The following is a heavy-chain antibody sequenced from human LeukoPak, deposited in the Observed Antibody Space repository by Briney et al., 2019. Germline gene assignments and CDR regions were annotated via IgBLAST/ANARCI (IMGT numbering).Heavy chain of an antibody. CDR3: ARELVHFDY. V-gene: IGHV4-34*01. J-gene: IGHJ4*02. D-gene: IGHD1-1*01. Sequence: SETLSLTCAVYGGSFSGYHWSWIRQPPGKGLEWIGEINHSGSTNYNPSLKSRVTISVDTSKNQFSLKLSSVTAADTAVYYCARELVHFDYWGQGTLVTVSS. CDR2: INHSGST. CDR1: GGSFSGYH.